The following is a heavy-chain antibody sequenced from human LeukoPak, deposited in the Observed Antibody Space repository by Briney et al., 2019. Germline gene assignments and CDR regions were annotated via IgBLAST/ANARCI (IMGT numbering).Heavy chain of an antibody. CDR1: GYTFTSYG. CDR2: ISAYNGNT. J-gene: IGHJ4*02. V-gene: IGHV1-18*01. CDR3: ARGGWLFPFDY. Sequence: ASVKVSCKASGYTFTSYGINWVQQAPGQGLEWMGWISAYNGNTKNAQKIQGRVTMTTDTSTSTAYMELRSLRSDDTAVYYCARGGWLFPFDYWGQGTLVTVSS. D-gene: IGHD3-9*01.